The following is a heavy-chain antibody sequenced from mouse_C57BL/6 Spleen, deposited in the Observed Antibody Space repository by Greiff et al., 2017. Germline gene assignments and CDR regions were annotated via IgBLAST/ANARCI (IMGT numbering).Heavy chain of an antibody. CDR2: ISDGGSYT. J-gene: IGHJ4*01. CDR3: ARDQDYYGSSYSYAMDY. Sequence: EVQLQESGGGLVKPGGSLKLSCAASGFTFSSYAMPWVRQTPEKRLEWVATISDGGSYTYYPDNVKGRFTISRDNTKNNQYLQMSHLKSEDTAMYYCARDQDYYGSSYSYAMDYWGQGTSVTVSS. CDR1: GFTFSSYA. V-gene: IGHV5-4*01. D-gene: IGHD1-1*01.